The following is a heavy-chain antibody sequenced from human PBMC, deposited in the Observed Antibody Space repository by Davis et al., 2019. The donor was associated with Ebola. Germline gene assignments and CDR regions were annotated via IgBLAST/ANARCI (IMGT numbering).Heavy chain of an antibody. J-gene: IGHJ5*02. CDR1: GDSISNGIYY. CDR3: ARDLKGYSTTYNWFDP. Sequence: MPSETLSLTCTVSGDSISNGIYYWGWIRQPPGKGLEWIGYMYYSGSTNYNPSLKSRVTISVDTSKNQFSLKLSSVTAADTAVYYCARDLKGYSTTYNWFDPWGQGTLVTVSS. V-gene: IGHV4-61*01. D-gene: IGHD6-13*01. CDR2: MYYSGST.